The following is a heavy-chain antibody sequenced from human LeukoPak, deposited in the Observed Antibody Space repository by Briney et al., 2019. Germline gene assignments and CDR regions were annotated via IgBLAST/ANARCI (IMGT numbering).Heavy chain of an antibody. CDR1: GGSISSGGYY. CDR2: IYYSGST. V-gene: IGHV4-31*03. Sequence: SETLSLTCTVSGGSISSGGYYWSWIRQHPGKGLEWIGYIYYSGSTNYNPSLKSRVTISVDTSKNQFSLKLSSVTAADTAVYYCARQTGRLGGYSSSGFYYYYYMDVWGKGTTVTVSS. J-gene: IGHJ6*03. CDR3: ARQTGRLGGYSSSGFYYYYYMDV. D-gene: IGHD6-13*01.